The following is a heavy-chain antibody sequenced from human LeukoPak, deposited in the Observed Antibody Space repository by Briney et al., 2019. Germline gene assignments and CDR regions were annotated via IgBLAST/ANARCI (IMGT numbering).Heavy chain of an antibody. Sequence: GGSQRLSCAASGYMFYRYGMTGVRQAPGKGLEWVSAISGSGGNTFTISRDNSKNTLYLQMNSLRAEDTAVYYCAGSSGYWAFEIWGQGTMVTVSS. J-gene: IGHJ3*02. V-gene: IGHV3-23*01. D-gene: IGHD3-22*01. CDR3: AGSSGYWAFEI. CDR1: GYMFYRYG. CDR2: ISGSGGNT.